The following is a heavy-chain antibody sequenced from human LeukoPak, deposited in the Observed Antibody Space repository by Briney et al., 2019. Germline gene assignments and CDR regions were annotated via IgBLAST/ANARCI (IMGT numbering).Heavy chain of an antibody. CDR2: IKQDGNEK. CDR1: GFIFNNYW. CDR3: ARVYSSSSVKNAFDV. J-gene: IGHJ3*01. V-gene: IGHV3-7*03. D-gene: IGHD6-6*01. Sequence: GGSLRLSCAASGFIFNNYWMSWVRQAPGKGLEWVANIKQDGNEKYYVDSVKGRFTISRDNAKNSLYLQMNSLRVEDTAVYYCARVYSSSSVKNAFDVWGQGTMVTVSS.